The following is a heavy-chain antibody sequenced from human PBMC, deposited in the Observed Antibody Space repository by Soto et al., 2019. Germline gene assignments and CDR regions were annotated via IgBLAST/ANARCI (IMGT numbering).Heavy chain of an antibody. CDR1: GFTFSNAW. CDR2: IKSKTDGGTT. D-gene: IGHD3-3*01. V-gene: IGHV3-15*07. CDR3: TTGLYYDFWSGYAGITGTTTADY. Sequence: PGGSLRLSCAASGFTFSNAWMNWVRQAPGKGLEWVGRIKSKTDGGTTDYAAPVKGRFTISRDDSKNTLYLQMNSLKTEDTAVYYCTTGLYYDFWSGYAGITGTTTADYWGQGTLVTVSS. J-gene: IGHJ4*02.